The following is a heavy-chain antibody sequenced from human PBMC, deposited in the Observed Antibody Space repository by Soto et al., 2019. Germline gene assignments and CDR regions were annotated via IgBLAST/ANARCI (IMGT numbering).Heavy chain of an antibody. J-gene: IGHJ3*02. V-gene: IGHV3-30*18. CDR3: ANLQILYYYDSSGYGPYDAFDI. D-gene: IGHD3-22*01. CDR2: ISYDGSNK. Sequence: RKTPGKGLEWVAVISYDGSNKYYADSVKGRFTISRDNSKNTLYLQMNSLRAEDTAVYYCANLQILYYYDSSGYGPYDAFDIWRKGTMVIVS.